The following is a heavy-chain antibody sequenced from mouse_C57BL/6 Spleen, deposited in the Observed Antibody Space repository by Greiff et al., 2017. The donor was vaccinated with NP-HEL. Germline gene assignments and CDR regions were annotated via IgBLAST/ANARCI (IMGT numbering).Heavy chain of an antibody. J-gene: IGHJ4*01. Sequence: LVESGPELVKPGASVKISCKASGYSFTDYNMNWVKQSNGKSLEWIGVINPNYGTTSYNQKFKGKATLTVDQSSSTAYMQLNSLTSEDSAVYYCARSGDGYFYYAMDYWGQGTSVTVSS. CDR3: ARSGDGYFYYAMDY. CDR1: GYSFTDYN. CDR2: INPNYGTT. V-gene: IGHV1-39*01. D-gene: IGHD2-3*01.